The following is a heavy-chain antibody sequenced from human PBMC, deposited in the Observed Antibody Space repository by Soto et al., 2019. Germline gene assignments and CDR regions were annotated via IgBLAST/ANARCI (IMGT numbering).Heavy chain of an antibody. CDR3: ATAGNYRFDT. V-gene: IGHV3-74*01. CDR1: EFTFSDYW. Sequence: PGGSLRLSCTVSEFTFSDYWMHWVRQAPGKGLVRVTRINTDGTTTNYADSVKGRFTISRDNARNTLYLQMNSLRCEDTAVYYCATAGNYRFDTWGHGTLVTVSS. D-gene: IGHD3-16*02. J-gene: IGHJ4*01. CDR2: INTDGTTT.